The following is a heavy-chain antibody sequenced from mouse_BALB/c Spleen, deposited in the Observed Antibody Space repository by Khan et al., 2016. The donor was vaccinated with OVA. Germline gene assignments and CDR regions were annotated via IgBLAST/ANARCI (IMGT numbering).Heavy chain of an antibody. V-gene: IGHV1S137*01. CDR2: ITTYSGDT. J-gene: IGHJ4*01. D-gene: IGHD1-1*01. CDR3: ARLTLRLDY. CDR1: GYTFTDYG. Sequence: QVQLQQSGPELVRPGVSVKISCKGSGYTFTDYGMHWVRQSPAKRLEWIGVITTYSGDTNYNQKFKGKATMTVNTSSSTAYMELARLTSEDSAIYYCARLTLRLDYWGQGTSVTVSS.